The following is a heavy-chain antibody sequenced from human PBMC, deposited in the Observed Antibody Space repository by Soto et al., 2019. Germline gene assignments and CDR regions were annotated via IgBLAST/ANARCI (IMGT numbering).Heavy chain of an antibody. CDR3: ARDWKGAEGFDP. CDR2: IGADNGDT. Sequence: QVNLVQSGAELKKPGASVKFSCKASGYTFSTYGFSGLRQAPGQGLEWMGWIGADNGDTNYAQNFQGRVTMTTDTSTTTSYMELRSLTSDDTAVYFCARDWKGAEGFDPWGQGTLVTVSS. D-gene: IGHD1-1*01. V-gene: IGHV1-18*01. CDR1: GYTFSTYG. J-gene: IGHJ5*02.